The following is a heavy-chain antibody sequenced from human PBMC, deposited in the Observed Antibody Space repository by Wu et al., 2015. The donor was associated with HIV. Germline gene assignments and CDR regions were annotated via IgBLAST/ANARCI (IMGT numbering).Heavy chain of an antibody. V-gene: IGHV1-18*01. J-gene: IGHJ4*02. CDR3: GRDSYYDSRGSPLDY. Sequence: VQLVQSGAEVKKPGASVRVSCKASGYSFISYGISWVRQAPGQGLEWMGWISGYSGETNYAQKVQGRVTMTTDPLTGTAYMELRSLRSDDTAVYYCGRDSYYDSRGSPLDYWGQGTLVTVSS. D-gene: IGHD3-22*01. CDR2: ISGYSGET. CDR1: GYSFISYG.